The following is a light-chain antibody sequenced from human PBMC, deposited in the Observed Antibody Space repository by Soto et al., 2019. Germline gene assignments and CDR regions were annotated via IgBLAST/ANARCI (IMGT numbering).Light chain of an antibody. CDR1: QSISSW. Sequence: DIQMTQSPSTLSASVGDRVTITCRASQSISSWLAWYQQKPGKAPKLLIYQASNLESGVPSRFSGSGSGTEFTLTISSLQPDDFAAYYCKHYNSYPWTFGQGTKVEVK. CDR2: QAS. J-gene: IGKJ1*01. CDR3: KHYNSYPWT. V-gene: IGKV1-5*03.